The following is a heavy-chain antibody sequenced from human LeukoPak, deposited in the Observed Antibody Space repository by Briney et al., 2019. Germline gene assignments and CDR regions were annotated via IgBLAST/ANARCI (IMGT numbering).Heavy chain of an antibody. CDR1: GFTFSSYE. V-gene: IGHV3-48*03. CDR2: ISTSGSPI. CDR3: ARWGFYDTSGYLFDH. J-gene: IGHJ4*02. Sequence: GGSLRLSCAASGFTFSSYEMNWVRQAPGKGLEWVSYISTSGSPIYYGNSVKGRFTISRDNAKNSLYLQMNSLRAEDTAPYYCARWGFYDTSGYLFDHWGQGTLVTVSS. D-gene: IGHD3-22*01.